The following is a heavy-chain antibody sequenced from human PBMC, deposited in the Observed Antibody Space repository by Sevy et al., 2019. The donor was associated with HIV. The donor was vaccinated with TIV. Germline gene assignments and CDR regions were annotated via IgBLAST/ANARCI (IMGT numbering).Heavy chain of an antibody. J-gene: IGHJ3*02. Sequence: GGSLRLSCAASGFTFSSYDMHWVRQATGKGLEWASAIGTAGDTYYPGSVKGRFTISRENAKNSLYLQMNSLRAGDTAVYYCARAAYTRIAAAGLRGGDDAFDIWGQGTMVTVSS. CDR3: ARAAYTRIAAAGLRGGDDAFDI. CDR2: IGTAGDT. D-gene: IGHD6-13*01. CDR1: GFTFSSYD. V-gene: IGHV3-13*01.